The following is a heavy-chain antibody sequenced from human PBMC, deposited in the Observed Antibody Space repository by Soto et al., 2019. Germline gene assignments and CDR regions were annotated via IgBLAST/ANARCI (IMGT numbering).Heavy chain of an antibody. J-gene: IGHJ4*02. CDR3: ASLDPANWGSGYFDY. Sequence: SETLSLTCAVYGGSFSGYYWSWIRQPPGKGLEWIGEINHSGSTNYNPSLKSRVTISVDTSKNQFSLKLSSVTAADTAVYYCASLDPANWGSGYFDYWGQGTLVTVSS. CDR2: INHSGST. V-gene: IGHV4-34*01. CDR1: GGSFSGYY. D-gene: IGHD7-27*01.